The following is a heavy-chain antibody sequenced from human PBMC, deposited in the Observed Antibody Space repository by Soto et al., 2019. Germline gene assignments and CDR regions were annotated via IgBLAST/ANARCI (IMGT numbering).Heavy chain of an antibody. CDR2: ISTSGTTI. D-gene: IGHD3-3*01. Sequence: QVQLVESGGGLVKPGGSLRLSCAASGFIFSDYYMGWIRQAPGSGLEWVSYISTSGTTIYYPDSVKGRFTLSRDNPMNTIYLQMNRLRAEDTAVYYCARSSDFWSGYYNPLFDYWGQGTLVTVSS. CDR3: ARSSDFWSGYYNPLFDY. CDR1: GFIFSDYY. V-gene: IGHV3-11*01. J-gene: IGHJ4*02.